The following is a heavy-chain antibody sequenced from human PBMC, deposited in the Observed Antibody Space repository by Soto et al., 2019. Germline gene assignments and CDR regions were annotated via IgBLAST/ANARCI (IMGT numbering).Heavy chain of an antibody. V-gene: IGHV1-3*01. J-gene: IGHJ6*02. Sequence: QVQVVQSGAEVKKPGASVKVSCKASGYTFTSYAMHWVRQAPGQRLEWMGWINAGNGNTKYSQKFQGRVTITRDTSASTAYTELSSLRSEDTAVYYCARIYSYDSYYYYYGIDVWGQGTTVTVSS. CDR2: INAGNGNT. CDR3: ARIYSYDSYYYYYGIDV. CDR1: GYTFTSYA. D-gene: IGHD5-18*01.